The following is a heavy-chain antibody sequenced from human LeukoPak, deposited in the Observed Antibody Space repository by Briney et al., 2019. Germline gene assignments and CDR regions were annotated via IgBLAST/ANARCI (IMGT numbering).Heavy chain of an antibody. CDR2: ISSSIYI. Sequence: GGSLRLSCAASGFTFSSYSMNWVRQAPGKGLEWVSSISSSIYIYYADSVKGRFTISRDNAKNSLYLQMNSLRAEETAVYYCARDLKGGYYYGSGSYYIYGMDVWGKGTTVTVSS. D-gene: IGHD3-10*01. CDR1: GFTFSSYS. CDR3: ARDLKGGYYYGSGSYYIYGMDV. V-gene: IGHV3-21*01. J-gene: IGHJ6*04.